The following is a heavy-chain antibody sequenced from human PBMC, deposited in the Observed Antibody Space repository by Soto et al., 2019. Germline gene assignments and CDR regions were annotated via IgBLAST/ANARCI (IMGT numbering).Heavy chain of an antibody. Sequence: AGSLRLSCTASRFTFSSYAMSWVRQAPGKELEWVSTISGNSGKTNYAESVKGRFSISRDNSKNTVHLQLDSLRAEDTAVYFCAKLGFVLMELYYFHQWGHGTLVTVSS. J-gene: IGHJ4*01. D-gene: IGHD2-8*01. CDR3: AKLGFVLMELYYFHQ. CDR1: RFTFSSYA. V-gene: IGHV3-23*01. CDR2: ISGNSGKT.